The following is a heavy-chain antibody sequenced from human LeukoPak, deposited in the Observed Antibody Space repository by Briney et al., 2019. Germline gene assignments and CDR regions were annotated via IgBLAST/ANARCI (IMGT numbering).Heavy chain of an antibody. CDR2: ISSSSSYI. CDR1: GGSISSSS. J-gene: IGHJ4*02. D-gene: IGHD6-13*01. Sequence: ETLSLTCTVSGGSISSSSYYWGWIRQPPGKGLEWVSSISSSSSYIYYADSVKGRFTISRDNSKNTLYLQMNSLRAEDTAVYYCARDLVGAAAGDYWGQGTLVTASS. V-gene: IGHV3-21*01. CDR3: ARDLVGAAAGDY.